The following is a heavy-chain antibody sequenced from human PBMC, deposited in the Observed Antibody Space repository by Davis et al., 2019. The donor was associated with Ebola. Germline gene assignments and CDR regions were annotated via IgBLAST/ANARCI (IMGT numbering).Heavy chain of an antibody. J-gene: IGHJ3*02. V-gene: IGHV3-73*01. D-gene: IGHD2-2*01. CDR3: TTDFHCSSTSCFMFDAFDI. CDR1: GFTFSGSA. CDR2: IRSKANSYAT. Sequence: ESLKIPCAASGFTFSGSAMHWVRQASGKGLEWVGRIRSKANSYATAYAASVKGRFTISRDDSKNTAYLQMNSLKTEDTAVYYCTTDFHCSSTSCFMFDAFDIWGQGTMVTVSS.